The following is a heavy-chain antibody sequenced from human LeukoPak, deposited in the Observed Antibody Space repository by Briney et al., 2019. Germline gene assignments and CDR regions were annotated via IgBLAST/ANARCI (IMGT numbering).Heavy chain of an antibody. Sequence: GGSLRLSCAASGFTVSSNYMSWVRQAPGKGLEWVSVIYIDGTTYYADSVKGRFTISRDNSKNTLSLQMNSLRAEDTALYYCAKYSSGWVNDYWGQGTLVTVSS. D-gene: IGHD6-19*01. CDR3: AKYSSGWVNDY. J-gene: IGHJ4*02. V-gene: IGHV3-53*01. CDR1: GFTVSSNY. CDR2: IYIDGTT.